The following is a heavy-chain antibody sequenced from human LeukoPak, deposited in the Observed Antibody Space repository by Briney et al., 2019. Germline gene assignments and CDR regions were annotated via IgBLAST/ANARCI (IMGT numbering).Heavy chain of an antibody. Sequence: GGSLRLSCAVSGFTFSSYSMNWVRQAPGKGLEWVSSISSSSSYIYYADSVKGRFTISRDNAKNSLYLQMNSLRAEDTAVYCCARGALMVVITRFDYWGQGTLVTVSS. CDR3: ARGALMVVITRFDY. CDR2: ISSSSSYI. CDR1: GFTFSSYS. J-gene: IGHJ4*02. V-gene: IGHV3-21*01. D-gene: IGHD3-22*01.